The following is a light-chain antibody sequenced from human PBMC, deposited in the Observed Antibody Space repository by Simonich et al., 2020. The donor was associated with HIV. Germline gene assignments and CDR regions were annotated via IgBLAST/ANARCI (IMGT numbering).Light chain of an antibody. Sequence: DIVMTQSPDSLTVSLGERATINCKSSQSLLYSSNNKDYLAWYQQRPRQPPKLLIYWASTRESGVPDRFSGSGSGTDFTLTISSLQAEDVAVYYCQQYYRTPLTFGGGTKVEIK. V-gene: IGKV4-1*01. CDR2: WAS. CDR1: QSLLYSSNNKDY. J-gene: IGKJ4*01. CDR3: QQYYRTPLT.